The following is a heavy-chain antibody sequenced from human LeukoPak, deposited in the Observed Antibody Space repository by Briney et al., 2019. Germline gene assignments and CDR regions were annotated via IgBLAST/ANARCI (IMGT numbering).Heavy chain of an antibody. CDR2: IVVGSGNT. J-gene: IGHJ3*02. Sequence: TSVKVSCKASGFTFTTSAVQWVRQARGQRLEWIGRIVVGSGNTVHAQKFQGRLTITRDISTSTAYMELSSLTSDDTAVYYCAAVPNANAWYWDDAFDIWGQGTMVTVSS. CDR1: GFTFTTSA. D-gene: IGHD2-8*02. CDR3: AAVPNANAWYWDDAFDI. V-gene: IGHV1-58*01.